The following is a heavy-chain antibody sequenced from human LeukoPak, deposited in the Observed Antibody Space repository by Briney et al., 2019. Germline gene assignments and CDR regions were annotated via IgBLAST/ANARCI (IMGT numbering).Heavy chain of an antibody. D-gene: IGHD3-22*01. CDR2: FGSDGSTT. CDR1: GFTFSSYW. CDR3: ARERSGSSGYYSAIDS. Sequence: PGGSLRLSCVASGFTFSSYWMHWVRQPPGNGLVWVSRFGSDGSTTTYADSVKGRFTISRDNAKNTLYLQMNSLRAEDTAVYYCARERSGSSGYYSAIDSWGQGTLVTVSS. J-gene: IGHJ4*02. V-gene: IGHV3-74*01.